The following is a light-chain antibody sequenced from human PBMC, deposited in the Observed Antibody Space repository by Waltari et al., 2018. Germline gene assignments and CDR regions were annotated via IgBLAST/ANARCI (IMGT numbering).Light chain of an antibody. CDR1: DIGRTN. V-gene: IGLV3-21*04. J-gene: IGLJ2*01. CDR2: YDS. Sequence: SYVLTQAPSVSVAPGQTATITCGGNDIGRTNVHWYQQKPGQAPIVVIYYDSDRPSGIPGLFSGSNSENTGTLTISRVEAGDEADYFCQVWDPNSDHLVVFGGGTKLTVL. CDR3: QVWDPNSDHLVV.